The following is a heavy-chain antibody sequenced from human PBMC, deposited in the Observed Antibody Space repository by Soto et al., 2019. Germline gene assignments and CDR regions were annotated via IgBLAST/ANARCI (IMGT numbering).Heavy chain of an antibody. V-gene: IGHV4-59*01. CDR1: GGSISSYY. J-gene: IGHJ5*02. Sequence: SETLSLTCTVSGGSISSYYWNWIRQPPGKGLEWIGSIYYSGSTNYNPSLKSRVTISVDTSKNQFSLKLSSVTAADTAVYYCSRDISGGYQWFDPWGQGTLV. D-gene: IGHD5-18*01. CDR2: IYYSGST. CDR3: SRDISGGYQWFDP.